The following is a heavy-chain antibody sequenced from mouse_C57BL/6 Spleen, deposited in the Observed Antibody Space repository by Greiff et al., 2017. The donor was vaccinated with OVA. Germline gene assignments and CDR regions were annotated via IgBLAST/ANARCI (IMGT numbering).Heavy chain of an antibody. CDR1: GYTFTSYW. J-gene: IGHJ4*01. CDR3: ASMVTTGDYAMDY. CDR2: IYPGSGST. Sequence: QVQLQQPGAELVKPGASVKMSCKASGYTFTSYWITWVKQRPGQGLEWIGDIYPGSGSTNYNEKFKGKATLTVDTSSSTAYMQLSSLTSEDSAVYYCASMVTTGDYAMDYWGQGTSVTVSS. V-gene: IGHV1-55*01. D-gene: IGHD2-2*01.